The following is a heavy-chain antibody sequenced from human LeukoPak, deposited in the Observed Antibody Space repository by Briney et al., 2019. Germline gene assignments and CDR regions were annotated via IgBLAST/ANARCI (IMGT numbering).Heavy chain of an antibody. D-gene: IGHD4-17*01. J-gene: IGHJ6*04. CDR1: GFTFSNYY. CDR2: ISSSSQT. Sequence: GGSLRLSCAASGFTFSNYYMSWIRQAPGKGLEWVSHISSSSQTNYADSVKGRFTISRDNAKNSLYLQMHSLRAEDTAVYYCARGGTATNYFYYGMDVWGKGITVTVSS. V-gene: IGHV3-11*06. CDR3: ARGGTATNYFYYGMDV.